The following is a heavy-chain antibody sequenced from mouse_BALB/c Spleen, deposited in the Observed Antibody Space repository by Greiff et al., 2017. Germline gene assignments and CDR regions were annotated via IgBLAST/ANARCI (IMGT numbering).Heavy chain of an antibody. V-gene: IGHV2-9*02. CDR1: GFSLTSYG. CDR2: IWAGGST. J-gene: IGHJ2*01. D-gene: IGHD1-1*01. CDR3: ASTLYYGSIGY. Sequence: QVQLQQSGPGLVAPSQSLSITCTVSGFSLTSYGVHWVRQPPGKGLEWLGVIWAGGSTNYNSALMSRLSISKDNSKSQVFLKMNSLQTDDTAMYYCASTLYYGSIGYWGQGTTLTVSS.